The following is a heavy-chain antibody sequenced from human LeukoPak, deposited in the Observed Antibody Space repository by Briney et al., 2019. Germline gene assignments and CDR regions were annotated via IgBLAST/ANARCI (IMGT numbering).Heavy chain of an antibody. CDR1: GGSFSGYY. D-gene: IGHD3-10*01. CDR3: ARGVRSGSGSYYRAYFAY. V-gene: IGHV4-34*01. Sequence: SETLSLTCAVDGGSFSGYYWSWIRQPPGKGLEWIGEINHSGSTNYNPSLKSRVTISVDTSKNQFSLKLSSVTAADTAVYYCARGVRSGSGSYYRAYFAYWGQGPWSPSPQ. J-gene: IGHJ4*02. CDR2: INHSGST.